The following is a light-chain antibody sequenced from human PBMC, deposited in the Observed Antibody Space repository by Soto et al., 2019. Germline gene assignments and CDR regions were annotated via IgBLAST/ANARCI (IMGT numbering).Light chain of an antibody. Sequence: QSALTQPASVSGSLGQSITISCTGTSSDVGAYNSVSWYQQHPGKAPKLIIFEVFNRPSGASTRFSGSKSGNTASLTISGLQADDEADYYCSSYTDSSTYVFGTGTKLTVL. CDR1: SSDVGAYNS. V-gene: IGLV2-14*01. CDR3: SSYTDSSTYV. J-gene: IGLJ1*01. CDR2: EVF.